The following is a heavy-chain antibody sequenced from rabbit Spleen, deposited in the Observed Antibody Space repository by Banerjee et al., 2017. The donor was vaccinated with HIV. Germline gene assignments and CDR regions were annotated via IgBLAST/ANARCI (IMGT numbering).Heavy chain of an antibody. Sequence: QEQLVESGGGLVKPEGTLKLSCTASGFSFSNKAVMCWVRQAPGKGLEWIACINAVTGKAVYASWVNGRFSISRENTQNTVSLQVNSLTAADTATYFCVRDKASVSGDYGPYYFNLWGPGTLVTVS. CDR1: GFSFSNKAV. CDR3: VRDKASVSGDYGPYYFNL. V-gene: IGHV1S45*01. CDR2: INAVTGKA. D-gene: IGHD1-1*01. J-gene: IGHJ4*01.